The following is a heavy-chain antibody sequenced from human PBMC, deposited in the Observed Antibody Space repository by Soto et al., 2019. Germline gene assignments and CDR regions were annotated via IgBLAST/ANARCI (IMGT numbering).Heavy chain of an antibody. V-gene: IGHV4-59*01. CDR3: ARGRGSGSSFYYYGMDV. CDR2: IYYSGST. CDR1: GGSISSYY. D-gene: IGHD3-10*01. Sequence: SETLSLTCTVSGGSISSYYWSWIRQPPGEGLEWIGYIYYSGSTNYNPSLKSRVTISVDTSKNQFSLKLSSVTAADTAVYYCARGRGSGSSFYYYGMDVWGQGTTVTVSS. J-gene: IGHJ6*02.